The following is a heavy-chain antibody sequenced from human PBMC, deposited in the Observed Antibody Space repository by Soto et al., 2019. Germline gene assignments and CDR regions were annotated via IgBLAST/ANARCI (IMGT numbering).Heavy chain of an antibody. CDR1: GFTFSSYS. CDR3: ARDYDILIDYYYGMDV. CDR2: ISSSSSYI. V-gene: IGHV3-21*01. D-gene: IGHD3-9*01. J-gene: IGHJ6*02. Sequence: GGSLRLSCAASGFTFSSYSMNWVRQAPGKGLEWVSSISSSSSYIYYADSVKGRFTISRDNAKNSLYLQMNSLRAEDTAVYYCARDYDILIDYYYGMDVWGQGTTVTVSS.